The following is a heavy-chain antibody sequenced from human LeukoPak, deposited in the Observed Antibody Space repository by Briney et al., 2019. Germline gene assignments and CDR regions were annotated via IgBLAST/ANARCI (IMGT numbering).Heavy chain of an antibody. J-gene: IGHJ4*02. Sequence: PGGSLKLFFSASGFTFSNYGMHLVRQSPGKGLEMVGDILYDGSIEYYADSVKGRFTISRDDSRNTLYLQMNSLRPEDTALYYCAKDLQHLVRTLSFDYWGQGTLVTVSS. CDR1: GFTFSNYG. D-gene: IGHD6-13*01. CDR2: ILYDGSIE. V-gene: IGHV3-30*18. CDR3: AKDLQHLVRTLSFDY.